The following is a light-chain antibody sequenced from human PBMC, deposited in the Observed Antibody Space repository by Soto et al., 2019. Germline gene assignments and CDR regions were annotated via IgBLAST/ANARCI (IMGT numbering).Light chain of an antibody. V-gene: IGKV1-27*01. CDR3: QKYNSALT. J-gene: IGKJ4*01. CDR2: AAS. CDR1: QGISNY. Sequence: DIQMTQSPSSLSASVGDRVTITCRASQGISNYLARYQQKPGKVPKLLIYAASTLQSGVPSRFSGSGSGTDFTLTISGLQPEDVATYYCQKYNSALTFGGGTKVEIK.